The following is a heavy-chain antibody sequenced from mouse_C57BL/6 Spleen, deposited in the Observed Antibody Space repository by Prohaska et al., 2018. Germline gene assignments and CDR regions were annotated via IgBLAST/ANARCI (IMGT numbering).Heavy chain of an antibody. Sequence: EVQLLETGGGLVQPGGSRGLSCEDSGFTFSGFWMSWVRQTPGKTLKWIGDINSDGSVINYAPAIKDRFTIFRDNDKSTLYLQMSNVRSEETATYFCMRYGNYWYFDVWSTGTAVTVSS. CDR2: INSDGSVI. V-gene: IGHV11-2*01. J-gene: IGHJ1*03. D-gene: IGHD2-1*01. CDR1: GFTFSGFW. CDR3: MRYGNYWYFDV.